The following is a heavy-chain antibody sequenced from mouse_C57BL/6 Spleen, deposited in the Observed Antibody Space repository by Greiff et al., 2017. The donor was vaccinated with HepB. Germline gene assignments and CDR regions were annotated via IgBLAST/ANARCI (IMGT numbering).Heavy chain of an antibody. Sequence: VQLQQPGAELVKPGASVKLSCKASGYTFTSYWMQWVKQRPGQGLEWIGEIDPSDSYTNYNQKFKGKATLTVDTSSSTAYMQLSSLTPEDSAVYYYAKQAAQATSYAMDYWGQGTSVTVSS. V-gene: IGHV1-50*01. CDR3: AKQAAQATSYAMDY. D-gene: IGHD3-2*02. CDR1: GYTFTSYW. J-gene: IGHJ4*01. CDR2: IDPSDSYT.